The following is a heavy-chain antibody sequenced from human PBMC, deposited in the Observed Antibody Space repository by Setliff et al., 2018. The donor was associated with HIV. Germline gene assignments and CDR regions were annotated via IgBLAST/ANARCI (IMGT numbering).Heavy chain of an antibody. J-gene: IGHJ4*02. CDR1: GFTVYSYY. CDR2: IYSDGNT. Sequence: GGSLRLSCAASGFTVYSYYMSWVRQAPGKGLEWVSVIYSDGNTYYADSVKGRFTLSRDNSKNTVYLQMVSLRAEDTALYFCAKDRLFPRLWGQGTQVTVSS. V-gene: IGHV3-53*01. D-gene: IGHD2-21*01. CDR3: AKDRLFPRL.